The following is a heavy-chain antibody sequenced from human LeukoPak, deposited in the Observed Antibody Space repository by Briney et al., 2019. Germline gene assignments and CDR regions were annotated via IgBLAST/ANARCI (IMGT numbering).Heavy chain of an antibody. CDR3: ARHHLTIFGVVRRPFDI. CDR2: IYPGESDT. Sequence: GGXLRLSCKGSGYSFTSYWIGWVRQMPGKGLEWMGVIYPGESDTIYSPSFQGQVTISADKSISTAYLQWTSLKASDTAMYYCARHHLTIFGVVRRPFDIWGQGTMVTVSS. J-gene: IGHJ3*02. D-gene: IGHD3-3*01. CDR1: GYSFTSYW. V-gene: IGHV5-51*01.